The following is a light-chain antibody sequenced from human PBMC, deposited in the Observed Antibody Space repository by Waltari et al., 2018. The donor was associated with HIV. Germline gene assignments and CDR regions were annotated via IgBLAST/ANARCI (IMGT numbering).Light chain of an antibody. CDR1: QSISSW. V-gene: IGKV1-5*03. J-gene: IGKJ1*01. Sequence: DIQMTQSPSTLSASVGDRVTITCRASQSISSWFAWYQQKAGRAPKLLSYKASNLETVVPSRFSGTGSGTEFTLTITSVQPDDFGTYYCQQYDTYYRTFGQGTKVEI. CDR3: QQYDTYYRT. CDR2: KAS.